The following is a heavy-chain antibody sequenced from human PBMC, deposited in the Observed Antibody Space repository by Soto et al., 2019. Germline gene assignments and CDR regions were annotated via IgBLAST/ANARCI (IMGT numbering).Heavy chain of an antibody. Sequence: QVQLQESGPGLVKPSQTLSLTCTVSGGSISSGGYYWSWIRQHPGKGLEWIGYIYYSGSTYYNPSLKSRVTISVDTSKNQFSLKLSSVTAADTAVYYCARDRIRVVPDYWYFDLWGRGTLVTVSS. CDR1: GGSISSGGYY. J-gene: IGHJ2*01. CDR2: IYYSGST. V-gene: IGHV4-31*03. CDR3: ARDRIRVVPDYWYFDL. D-gene: IGHD2-2*01.